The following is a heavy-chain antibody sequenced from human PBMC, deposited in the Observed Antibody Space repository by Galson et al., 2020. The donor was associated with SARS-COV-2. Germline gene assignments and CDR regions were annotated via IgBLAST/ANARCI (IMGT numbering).Heavy chain of an antibody. CDR1: GFPLSTSGMC. CDR2: IDWDDDK. CDR3: ARIPTNYYDSSGPWAFDI. J-gene: IGHJ3*02. Sequence: SGPTLLKPTQTLTLTCTFSGFPLSTSGMCVSWIRQPPGKALEWLPLIDWDDDKYYSTSLKTRLTISKDTSKNQVVLTMTNMDPVDTATYYCARIPTNYYDSSGPWAFDIWGQGTMVTVSS. D-gene: IGHD3-22*01. V-gene: IGHV2-70*01.